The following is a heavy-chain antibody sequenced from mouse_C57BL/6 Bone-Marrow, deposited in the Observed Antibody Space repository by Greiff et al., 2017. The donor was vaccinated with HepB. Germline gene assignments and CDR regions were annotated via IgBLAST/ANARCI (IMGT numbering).Heavy chain of an antibody. V-gene: IGHV1-52*01. CDR2: IDPSDSET. CDR1: GYTFTSYW. J-gene: IGHJ4*01. D-gene: IGHD1-1*01. CDR3: ARGYYGSIYAMDY. Sequence: QLQQPGAELVRPGSSVKLSCKASGYTFTSYWMHWVKQRPIQGLEWIGNIDPSDSETHYNQKFKDKATLTVDKSSSTAYMQLSSLTSEDSAVYYCARGYYGSIYAMDYWGQGTSVTVSS.